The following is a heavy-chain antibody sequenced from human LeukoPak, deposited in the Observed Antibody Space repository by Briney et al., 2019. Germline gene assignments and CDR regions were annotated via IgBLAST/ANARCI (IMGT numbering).Heavy chain of an antibody. CDR1: GFTFSSYG. D-gene: IGHD2-15*01. CDR3: AKSLIVCSGGSCYQPGY. CDR2: ISYDGSNK. J-gene: IGHJ4*02. V-gene: IGHV3-30*18. Sequence: GGSLRLSCAASGFTFSSYGMHWVRQAPGKGLEWVAVISYDGSNKYYADSVKGRFTISRDNSKNTLYLQMNSLRAEDTAVYYCAKSLIVCSGGSCYQPGYWGQGTLVTVSS.